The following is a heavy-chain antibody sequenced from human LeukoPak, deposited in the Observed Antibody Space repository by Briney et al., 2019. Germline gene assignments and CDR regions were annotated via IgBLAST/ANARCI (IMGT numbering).Heavy chain of an antibody. CDR2: IYYSGST. CDR3: ARLGYYYDRSGYYYGGYFDY. V-gene: IGHV4-59*01. CDR1: GGSISSYY. J-gene: IGHJ4*02. Sequence: PSETLSLTCTVSGGSISSYYWSWIRQPPGKGLEWIGYIYYSGSTNYNPSLKSRVTISVDTSKNQFSLKLSSVTAADTAVYYCARLGYYYDRSGYYYGGYFDYWGQGTLVTVSS. D-gene: IGHD3-22*01.